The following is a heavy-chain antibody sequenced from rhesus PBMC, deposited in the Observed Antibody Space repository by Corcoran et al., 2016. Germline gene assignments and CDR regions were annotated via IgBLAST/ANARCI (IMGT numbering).Heavy chain of an antibody. Sequence: QVQLHESGPGLVKPSETLSLTCAVSGGSVSSSNWWSWIRQPPGQGLEWIAYISCSSGTTYYNPSLKSRVTMSTDTGQNPFSLKLSSVTAADTAVYCCARDTCDYWAQGVQVTVSS. CDR2: ISCSSGTT. D-gene: IGHD5-12*01. J-gene: IGHJ4*01. V-gene: IGHV4-65*01. CDR3: ARDTCDY. CDR1: GGSVSSSNW.